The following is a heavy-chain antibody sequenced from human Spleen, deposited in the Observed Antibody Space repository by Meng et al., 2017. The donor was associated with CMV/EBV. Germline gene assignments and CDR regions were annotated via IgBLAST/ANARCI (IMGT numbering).Heavy chain of an antibody. Sequence: SETLSLTCTVSGGSISSSSYYWGWIRQPPGKGLEWIGSIYYSGSTYYNPSLKSRVTISVDTSKNQFSLKLNSVTAADTAVYYCARDDYSSVWGVFGYWGQGTLVTVSS. CDR1: GGSISSSSYY. CDR2: IYYSGST. V-gene: IGHV4-39*07. CDR3: ARDDYSSVWGVFGY. D-gene: IGHD6-19*01. J-gene: IGHJ4*02.